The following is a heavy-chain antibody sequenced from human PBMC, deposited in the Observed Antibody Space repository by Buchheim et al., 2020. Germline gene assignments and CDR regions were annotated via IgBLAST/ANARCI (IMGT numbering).Heavy chain of an antibody. CDR2: MYYSGTT. CDR1: GDSIRSGGYY. J-gene: IGHJ4*02. V-gene: IGHV4-31*03. Sequence: QVLLQESGPGLVKPSQTLSLTCSVSGDSIRSGGYYWSWIRQHPGKGLEWIGYMYYSGTTYYNPSIRSRATISLDTDKNQLSLKLNSVTAADTAVYYCARRDGFNQVFDFWGRGTL. D-gene: IGHD5-24*01. CDR3: ARRDGFNQVFDF.